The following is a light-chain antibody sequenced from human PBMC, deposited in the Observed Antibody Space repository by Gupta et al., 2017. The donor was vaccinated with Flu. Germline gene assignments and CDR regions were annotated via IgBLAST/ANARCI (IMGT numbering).Light chain of an antibody. CDR2: CND. Sequence: GTIACCGGSSNIGSKYVYWYQQLPGKAPKLLIYCNDQRPSGVPDRFSGSKSGNSASLTISGLRAEDEAEYYCEGWDDRIRGLLFGGGTKLTVL. V-gene: IGLV1-47*02. CDR3: EGWDDRIRGLL. J-gene: IGLJ3*02. CDR1: SSNIGSKY.